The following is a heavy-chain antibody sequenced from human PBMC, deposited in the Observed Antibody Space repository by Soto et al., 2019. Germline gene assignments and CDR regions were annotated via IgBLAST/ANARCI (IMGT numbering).Heavy chain of an antibody. CDR3: ARDLLYAFDI. Sequence: XQTLSLTCAISGYSVSSNSAAWNLIRQSPSRGLEWLGRTYYSSKWYNDYAVSVKSRITINPDTSKNQFSLQLNSVTPEDTAVYYCARDLLYAFDIWGQGTMVTVSS. D-gene: IGHD3-10*01. CDR1: GYSVSSNSAA. J-gene: IGHJ3*02. CDR2: TYYSSKWYN. V-gene: IGHV6-1*01.